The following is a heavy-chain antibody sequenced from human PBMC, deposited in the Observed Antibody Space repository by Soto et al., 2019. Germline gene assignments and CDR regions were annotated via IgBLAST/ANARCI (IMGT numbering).Heavy chain of an antibody. D-gene: IGHD6-13*01. V-gene: IGHV4-39*01. CDR3: ARGYTGQRPQFDY. CDR1: GDSISSRSYY. CDR2: IYYSGST. J-gene: IGHJ4*02. Sequence: PSETLSLTCTVTGDSISSRSYYWCWIRQPPGKGLEWIGSIYYSGSTYNNASLRSRVSMSIDTSKDQFSLKLSSVTAADTALYFWARGYTGQRPQFDYWGQGTLVTVSS.